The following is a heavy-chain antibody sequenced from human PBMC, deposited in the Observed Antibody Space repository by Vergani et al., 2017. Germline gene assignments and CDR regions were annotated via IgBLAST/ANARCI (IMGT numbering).Heavy chain of an antibody. CDR2: IKSKTNGGTT. CDR1: GFIFSNAW. V-gene: IGHV3-15*01. J-gene: IGHJ6*04. D-gene: IGHD5-12*01. CDR3: STELTAARMSGYDWDYSYYGMDV. Sequence: EVQLVESGGGLVKPGGSLRLSCAASGFIFSNAWVSWVRQAPGKGLEWVGRIKSKTNGGTTDYTAPVKGTFTISRHDSNNTLYARMNSLKTEDTAVYYCSTELTAARMSGYDWDYSYYGMDVWGKGTTVTVSS.